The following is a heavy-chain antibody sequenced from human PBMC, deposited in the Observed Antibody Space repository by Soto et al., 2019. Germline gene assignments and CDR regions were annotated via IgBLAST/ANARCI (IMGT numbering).Heavy chain of an antibody. CDR1: GFTFSSYD. D-gene: IGHD6-13*01. J-gene: IGHJ6*02. CDR3: ARQGIAAAEANYYYGMDV. Sequence: EVQLVESGGGLVQPGGSLGLSCAASGFTFSSYDMHWVRQATGKGLEWVSAIGTAGDTYYPGSVKGRFTISRENAKNSLYLQMNSLRAGDTAVYYCARQGIAAAEANYYYGMDVWGQGTTVTVSS. V-gene: IGHV3-13*04. CDR2: IGTAGDT.